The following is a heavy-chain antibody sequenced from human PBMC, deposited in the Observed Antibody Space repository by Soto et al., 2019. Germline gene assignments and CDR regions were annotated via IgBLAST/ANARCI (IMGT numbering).Heavy chain of an antibody. D-gene: IGHD3-22*01. J-gene: IGHJ4*02. Sequence: GSLRLSCAASGFSFNSYWMTWVRQAPGKGLEWVANIKQDGSEKYYVDSVKGRFIISRDNAKNSLYLQMNSLRAEDTAVYYCASDTSGYRGFDYWGQGTLVTVSS. CDR1: GFSFNSYW. CDR3: ASDTSGYRGFDY. CDR2: IKQDGSEK. V-gene: IGHV3-7*01.